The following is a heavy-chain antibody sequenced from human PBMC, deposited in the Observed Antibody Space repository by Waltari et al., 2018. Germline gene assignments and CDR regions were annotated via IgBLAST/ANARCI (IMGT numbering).Heavy chain of an antibody. CDR3: ARSGVGALPVEDYYYGMDV. CDR1: GGTFSSYA. Sequence: QVQLVQSGAEVKKPGSSVKVSCKASGGTFSSYAISWVRQAPGQGLEWMGGIIPIFGTANYARKFQGGVTITADEVTSTAYMELSSLGSEDTAVDYWARSGVGALPVEDYYYGMDVWGQGTTVTVSS. CDR2: IIPIFGTA. D-gene: IGHD6-6*01. V-gene: IGHV1-69*01. J-gene: IGHJ6*02.